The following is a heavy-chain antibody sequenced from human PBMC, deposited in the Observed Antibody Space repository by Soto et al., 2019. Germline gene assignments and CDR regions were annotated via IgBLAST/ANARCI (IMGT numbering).Heavy chain of an antibody. CDR1: GYSFTSYW. CDR2: IYPGDSDT. CDR3: ARHFTPSTSLPSGMDV. Sequence: PGESLKISCKGSGYSFTSYWIGWVRQMPGKGLEWMGIIYPGDSDTRYSPSFQGQVTISADKSISTAYLQWSSLKASDTAMYYWARHFTPSTSLPSGMDVWGQGTTVTV. J-gene: IGHJ6*02. D-gene: IGHD2-2*01. V-gene: IGHV5-51*01.